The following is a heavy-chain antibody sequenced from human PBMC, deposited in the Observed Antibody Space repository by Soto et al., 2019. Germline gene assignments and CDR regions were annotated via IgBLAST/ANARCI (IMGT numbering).Heavy chain of an antibody. CDR2: ISAYNGNT. D-gene: IGHD3-9*01. CDR3: ARDSYYDILTGYYSQGDAFDI. V-gene: IGHV1-18*01. Sequence: QVQLVQSGAEVKKPGASVKVSCKASGYTFTSYGISWVRQAPGQGLEWMGWISAYNGNTNYAQKLQGRVTMTTDTSTRTAYRELRSLRSDDTAVYYCARDSYYDILTGYYSQGDAFDIWGQGTMVTVSS. CDR1: GYTFTSYG. J-gene: IGHJ3*02.